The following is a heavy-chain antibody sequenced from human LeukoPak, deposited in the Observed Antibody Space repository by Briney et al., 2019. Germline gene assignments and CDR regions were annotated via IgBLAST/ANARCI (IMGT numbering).Heavy chain of an antibody. Sequence: GGSLRLSCAASGFTFSSYDMHWVRQAAGKGLEWVSAIGTASDTYFPGSVKGRFTISRENAKNSLYLQMNSLRAEDTAVYYCARDACSSGNSCPMDSWGQGTLVTVSS. J-gene: IGHJ5*01. D-gene: IGHD2-15*01. CDR3: ARDACSSGNSCPMDS. V-gene: IGHV3-13*01. CDR1: GFTFSSYD. CDR2: IGTASDT.